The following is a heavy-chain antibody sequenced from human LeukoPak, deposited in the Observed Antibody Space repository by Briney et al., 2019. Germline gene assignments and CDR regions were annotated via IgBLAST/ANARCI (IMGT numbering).Heavy chain of an antibody. CDR1: GFTFSSYA. Sequence: PGGSLRLSCAAFGFTFSSYAMSWVRQAPGKGLEWVSAISGSVGSTYYADSVKGRFTISRDNSKNTLYLQKNSLRDEDAAVYYCANQYYYGSGSPKRRYYFDYWGQGTLVTVSS. CDR3: ANQYYYGSGSPKRRYYFDY. J-gene: IGHJ4*02. D-gene: IGHD3-10*01. V-gene: IGHV3-23*01. CDR2: ISGSVGST.